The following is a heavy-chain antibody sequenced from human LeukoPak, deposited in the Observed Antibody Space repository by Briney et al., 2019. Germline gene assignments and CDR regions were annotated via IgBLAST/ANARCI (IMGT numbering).Heavy chain of an antibody. CDR3: ARDGGYSGYDADC. CDR1: GFTFSTYS. V-gene: IGHV3-48*01. D-gene: IGHD5-12*01. Sequence: PGGSLRLSCAASGFTFSTYSMKWVRQAPGKELEWVSYISDSSAMYYADSVRGRFTISRENDKNSLFLQMNSLRAEDTAVYYCARDGGYSGYDADCWGQGTLVTVSS. CDR2: ISDSSAM. J-gene: IGHJ4*02.